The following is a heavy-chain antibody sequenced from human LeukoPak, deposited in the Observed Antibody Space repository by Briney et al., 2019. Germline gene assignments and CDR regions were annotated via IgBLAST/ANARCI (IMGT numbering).Heavy chain of an antibody. Sequence: SETLSLTCTVSGGSISSYYWSWIRQSPGKGLECIGYIHYTGSTNYNPSLKSRVTISVETSKNQFSLKLKSVTAADTAVYYCARPRQQLVPGAFDIWGQGTMVTVSS. CDR2: IHYTGST. CDR3: ARPRQQLVPGAFDI. J-gene: IGHJ3*02. CDR1: GGSISSYY. V-gene: IGHV4-59*01. D-gene: IGHD6-13*01.